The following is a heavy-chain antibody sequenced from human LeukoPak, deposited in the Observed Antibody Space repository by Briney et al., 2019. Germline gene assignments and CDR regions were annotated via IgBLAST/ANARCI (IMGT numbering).Heavy chain of an antibody. CDR1: GGSFSGYY. Sequence: SETLSLTCAVYGGSFSGYYWSWIRQPPGKGLEWIGEINHSGSTNYNPSLKSRVTVSADTSKNQFSLKLSSVTAADTAVYYCARVDTTHYYYGMDVWGQGTTVTVSS. D-gene: IGHD2/OR15-2a*01. V-gene: IGHV4-34*01. CDR2: INHSGST. CDR3: ARVDTTHYYYGMDV. J-gene: IGHJ6*02.